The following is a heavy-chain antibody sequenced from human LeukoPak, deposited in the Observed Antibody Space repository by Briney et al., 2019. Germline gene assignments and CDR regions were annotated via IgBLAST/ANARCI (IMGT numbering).Heavy chain of an antibody. CDR3: ARSYYDFWSGYPAPDYYGMDV. J-gene: IGHJ6*02. V-gene: IGHV3-64*01. CDR2: ISSNGGST. CDR1: GFTFSSYA. Sequence: GPLRLSCAASGFTFSSYAMHWVRQAPGKGLEYVSAISSNGGSTYYANSVKGRFTISRDNSKNTLYLQMGSLRAEDMAVYYCARSYYDFWSGYPAPDYYGMDVWGQGTTVTVSS. D-gene: IGHD3-3*01.